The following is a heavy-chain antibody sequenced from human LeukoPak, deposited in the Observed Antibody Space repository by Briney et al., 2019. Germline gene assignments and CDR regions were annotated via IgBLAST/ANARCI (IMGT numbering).Heavy chain of an antibody. V-gene: IGHV4-59*12. D-gene: IGHD3-3*02. CDR3: ARERIRPSLGSDAFDI. Sequence: PSETLYLTCTVSGVSISSYYWSWIRQPPGKGLEWIGYMYSSGSTNYTPSLKSRVTISGDTSKNQFSLKLTSVTAADTAVYYCARERIRPSLGSDAFDIWGQGTMVTVSS. CDR1: GVSISSYY. CDR2: MYSSGST. J-gene: IGHJ3*02.